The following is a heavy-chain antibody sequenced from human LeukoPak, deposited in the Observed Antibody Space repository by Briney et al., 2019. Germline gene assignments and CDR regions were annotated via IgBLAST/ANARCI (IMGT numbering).Heavy chain of an antibody. CDR3: ARGNSGSYYEVYHLDY. J-gene: IGHJ4*02. CDR2: IYYSGST. V-gene: IGHV4-39*07. CDR1: GGSISSSSYY. D-gene: IGHD1-26*01. Sequence: PSETLSLTCTVSGGSISSSSYYWGWIRQPPGKGLEWIGSIYYSGSTYYNPSLKSRVTISVDTSKNQFSLKLTSVTAADTAVYYCARGNSGSYYEVYHLDYWGQGTLVTVSS.